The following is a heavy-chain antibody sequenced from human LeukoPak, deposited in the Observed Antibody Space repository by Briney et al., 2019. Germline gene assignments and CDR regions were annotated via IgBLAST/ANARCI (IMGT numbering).Heavy chain of an antibody. Sequence: SLRLSCAASGFTFDDYAMHWVRQAPGKGLEWVSGISWNSGSIGYADSEKGRFTISRDNAKNSLYLQMNSLRAEDTALYYCAKDMGGGYCSSTSCYIGIGFDYWGQGTLVTVSS. V-gene: IGHV3-9*01. D-gene: IGHD2-2*02. J-gene: IGHJ4*02. CDR2: ISWNSGSI. CDR3: AKDMGGGYCSSTSCYIGIGFDY. CDR1: GFTFDDYA.